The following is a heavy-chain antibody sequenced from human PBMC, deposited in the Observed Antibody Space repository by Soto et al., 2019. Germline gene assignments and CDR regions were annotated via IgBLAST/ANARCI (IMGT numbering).Heavy chain of an antibody. Sequence: QVELVQSGAEVRKPGASVKVSCKASRNSFIDYYIHWVRQAPGQGLEWMGWIKSNSGGTKYAQRFQGRVTMTRDTSIRTIYMELSRLKSDDTAVYYCAREDYNWNDYYYYGMDVWGQGTTVIVSS. V-gene: IGHV1-2*02. CDR1: RNSFIDYY. J-gene: IGHJ6*02. D-gene: IGHD1-1*01. CDR3: AREDYNWNDYYYYGMDV. CDR2: IKSNSGGT.